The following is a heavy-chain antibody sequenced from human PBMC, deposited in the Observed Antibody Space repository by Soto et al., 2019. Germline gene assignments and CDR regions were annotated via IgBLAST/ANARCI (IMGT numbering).Heavy chain of an antibody. V-gene: IGHV1-69*13. D-gene: IGHD3-10*01. CDR3: ARGGGKYYGSGNYAFDY. J-gene: IGHJ4*02. CDR1: VDTFSNYV. Sequence: SVKVSCKASVDTFSNYVISWLRQAPGQGLEWMGGILPISGTTNYAQKFQGRVTLTADESTRTGYMELSSLTAEDTAVYYCARGGGKYYGSGNYAFDYWGQGTLVTVSS. CDR2: ILPISGTT.